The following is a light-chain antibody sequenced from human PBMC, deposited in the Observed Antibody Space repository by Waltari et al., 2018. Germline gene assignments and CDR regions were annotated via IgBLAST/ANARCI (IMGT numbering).Light chain of an antibody. CDR1: YRDIGLYDY. CDR3: SSYTATDTYV. V-gene: IGLV2-14*03. CDR2: DVS. J-gene: IGLJ1*01. Sequence: SALTPPAPMSGYPGQSITLSSTGIYRDIGLYDYPSWYQQNPGKTPKLVISDVSKGPSGVPARFSGSVSGYTASLTISGLQAEDEADYYCSSYTATDTYVFGSGTTVIVL.